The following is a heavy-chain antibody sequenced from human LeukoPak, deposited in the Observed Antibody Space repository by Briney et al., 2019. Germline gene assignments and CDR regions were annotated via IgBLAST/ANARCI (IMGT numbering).Heavy chain of an antibody. V-gene: IGHV3-23*01. CDR1: GFTFSSYA. CDR3: AKDMDSGDYSHPVDY. D-gene: IGHD4-17*01. J-gene: IGHJ4*02. Sequence: GGSLRLSCAASGFTFSSYAMSWVRQAPGKGLEWVSAISGSGGSTYYADSVKGRFTISRDNSKNTLYLQMNSLRAEDTAVYYWAKDMDSGDYSHPVDYWGQGTPVTASS. CDR2: ISGSGGST.